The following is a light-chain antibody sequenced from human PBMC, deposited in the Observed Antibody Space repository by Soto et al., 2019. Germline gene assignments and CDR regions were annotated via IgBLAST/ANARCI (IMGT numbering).Light chain of an antibody. CDR3: QQYNSYPWT. J-gene: IGKJ1*01. Sequence: DIQMTQSPSTLSASVGDRVTITCRASQSISSWLAWYQQKPGQAPKLLIYKASSLESGVPSRFSGSGSGTEFTLTISSLQPDEFVAYYCQQYNSYPWTFGQGTKVEIK. CDR2: KAS. CDR1: QSISSW. V-gene: IGKV1-5*03.